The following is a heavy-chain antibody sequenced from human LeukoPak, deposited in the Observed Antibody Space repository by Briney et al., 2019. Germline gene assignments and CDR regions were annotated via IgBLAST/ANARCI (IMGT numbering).Heavy chain of an antibody. J-gene: IGHJ6*03. CDR3: ARLGVSYYYYYYMDV. V-gene: IGHV4-39*01. Sequence: SETLSLTCTVSGGSISSGSYYWGWIRQPPGKGLEWIGSIYYSGSTYYNPSLKSRVTISVDTSKNQFSLKLSSVTAADTAVYYCARLGVSYYYYYYMDVWGKGTTVTISS. CDR2: IYYSGST. D-gene: IGHD3-16*01. CDR1: GGSISSGSYY.